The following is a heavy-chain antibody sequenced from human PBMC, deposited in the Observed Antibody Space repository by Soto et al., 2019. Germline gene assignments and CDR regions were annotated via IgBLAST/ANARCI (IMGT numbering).Heavy chain of an antibody. J-gene: IGHJ6*04. D-gene: IGHD6-19*01. CDR1: ALAIGSYA. V-gene: IGHV3-23*01. CDR2: ISGSGGST. Sequence: GVFISDPSSVAALAIGSYAMSRLIPAHGRGLEWVSAISGSGGSTYYADSVKGRFTISRDNSKNTLYLQMNSLRAEDTAVYYCARSSMDSSGWLTIHYYYYVSAFLRNGTTVTGS. CDR3: ARSSMDSSGWLTIHYYYYVSAF.